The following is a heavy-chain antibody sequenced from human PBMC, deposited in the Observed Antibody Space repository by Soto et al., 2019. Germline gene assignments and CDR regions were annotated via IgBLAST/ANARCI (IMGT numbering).Heavy chain of an antibody. D-gene: IGHD3-16*02. CDR3: TTTKHDYIWGSYRYTASYI. CDR1: GFTFSNAW. Sequence: SLRLSCAASGFTFSNAWMSWVRQAPGNGLEWVGRIKSKTDGGTTDYAAPVKGRFTISRDDSKNTLYLQMNSLKTEDTAVYYCTTTKHDYIWGSYRYTASYIWGQGTMVTVSS. V-gene: IGHV3-15*01. CDR2: IKSKTDGGTT. J-gene: IGHJ3*02.